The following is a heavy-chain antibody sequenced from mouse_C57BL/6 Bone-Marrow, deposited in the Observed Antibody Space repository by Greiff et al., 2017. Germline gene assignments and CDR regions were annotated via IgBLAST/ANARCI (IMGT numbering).Heavy chain of an antibody. CDR3: ARGIYDGYQTPRGY. Sequence: QVQLQQPGAELVKPGASVKLSCKASGYTFTSYWMHWVKQRPGQGLEWIGMIHPNSGSTNYNEKFKSKATLTVDKSSSTAYMQLSSLTSEDSAVYYCARGIYDGYQTPRGYWGQGTTLTVSS. V-gene: IGHV1-64*01. CDR2: IHPNSGST. J-gene: IGHJ2*01. CDR1: GYTFTSYW. D-gene: IGHD2-3*01.